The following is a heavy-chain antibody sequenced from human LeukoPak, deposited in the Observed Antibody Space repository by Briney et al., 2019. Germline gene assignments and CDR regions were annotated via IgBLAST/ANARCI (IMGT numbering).Heavy chain of an antibody. CDR2: ISWNSGGT. Sequence: SLRLSCAASGFTFDDYSMHRVRQAPGKGLEWVGGISWNSGGTGYADSVKGRFTITRDNAKNSLYLELNRLRAEDMALYYCAKGYSNYLGVVDYWGQGTLVTVSS. J-gene: IGHJ4*02. V-gene: IGHV3-9*03. D-gene: IGHD4-11*01. CDR3: AKGYSNYLGVVDY. CDR1: GFTFDDYS.